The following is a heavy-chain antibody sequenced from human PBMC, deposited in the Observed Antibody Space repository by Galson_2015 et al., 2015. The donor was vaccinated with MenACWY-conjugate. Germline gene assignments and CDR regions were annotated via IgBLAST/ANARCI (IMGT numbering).Heavy chain of an antibody. D-gene: IGHD2-21*01. CDR1: GYIFTTYW. J-gene: IGHJ3*02. V-gene: IGHV5-51*03. Sequence: QSGAEVKKPGESLKISCKGSGYIFTTYWIGWVRHMPEKGLEWLGIIYPGDSETRYSPSFQGQVTISADKSISTAYLQWSSLKASDTAMYFCTRLQRLGEVIGAFDIWGQGTRVVVS. CDR2: IYPGDSET. CDR3: TRLQRLGEVIGAFDI.